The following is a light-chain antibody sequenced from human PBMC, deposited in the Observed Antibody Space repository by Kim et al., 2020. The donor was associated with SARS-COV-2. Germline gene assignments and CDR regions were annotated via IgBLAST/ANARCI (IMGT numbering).Light chain of an antibody. Sequence: NFMLTQTLSVSESPGKTVTISCTRTSGSIASKPVQWYKQRPGSVPTTVIYEDALRPSGIPDRFSGSIDTSSNSASLTISGLTTEDEAVYFCQSYEVFGGGTQLTVL. V-gene: IGLV6-57*04. CDR3: QSYEV. J-gene: IGLJ2*01. CDR1: SGSIASKP. CDR2: EDA.